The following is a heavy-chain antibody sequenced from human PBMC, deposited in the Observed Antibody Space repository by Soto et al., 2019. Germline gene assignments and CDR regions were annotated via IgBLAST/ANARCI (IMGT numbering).Heavy chain of an antibody. V-gene: IGHV3-23*01. D-gene: IGHD1-26*01. CDR2: ITGSGGNT. CDR3: AKSMGISVGASYYNAMDV. CDR1: GFTFSNYA. J-gene: IGHJ6*02. Sequence: EVQLLEAGGGLVQPGGSLRLSCAASGFTFSNYAMTWVRQAPGKWLEGVSTITGSGGNTDYTDSVKGRFTISRDNSKNTLHLQMNSLRGEDTALYYCAKSMGISVGASYYNAMDVWGQVTTVTVS.